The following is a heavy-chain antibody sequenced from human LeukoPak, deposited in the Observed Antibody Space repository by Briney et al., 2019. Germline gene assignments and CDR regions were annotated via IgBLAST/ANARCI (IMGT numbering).Heavy chain of an antibody. Sequence: SETLSLTCTVSGGSISSYYWSWIRQPAGKGLEWIGRIYTSGSTNYNPSLKSRVTMSVDTSKNQFSLKLSSVTAADTAVYYCAREDRRDYYDSSGYYDIFDYWGQGTLVTVSS. CDR2: IYTSGST. J-gene: IGHJ4*02. CDR1: GGSISSYY. D-gene: IGHD3-22*01. CDR3: AREDRRDYYDSSGYYDIFDY. V-gene: IGHV4-4*07.